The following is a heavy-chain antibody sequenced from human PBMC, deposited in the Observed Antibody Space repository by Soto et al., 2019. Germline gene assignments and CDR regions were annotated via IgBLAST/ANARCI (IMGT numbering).Heavy chain of an antibody. CDR1: GGTFSKDA. Sequence: SVKVSCKASGGTFSKDAISWVRQAPGQGLEWMGGIIPFFQTPNYAQKYQGRVTITADESTTTAYMEMRSLRSEDTAVYYCARSRAAAPPRVGMDVWGQGTTVTVSS. D-gene: IGHD6-13*01. CDR2: IIPFFQTP. V-gene: IGHV1-69*13. CDR3: ARSRAAAPPRVGMDV. J-gene: IGHJ6*02.